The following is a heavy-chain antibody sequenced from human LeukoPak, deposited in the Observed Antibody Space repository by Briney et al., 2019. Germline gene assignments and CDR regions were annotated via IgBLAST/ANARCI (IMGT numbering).Heavy chain of an antibody. CDR1: GGSTSSGRYY. CDR3: ARMGRYSASWYSDF. Sequence: PSQTLSLTCTVSGGSTSSGRYYWSWIRQPAGKGLEWIGRIDTSGNTNYNPSLKTRVTISVDTSKNQFSLKLSSVTAADTAVYYCARMGRYSASWYSDFWGQGTLVTVSS. D-gene: IGHD6-13*01. CDR2: IDTSGNT. V-gene: IGHV4-61*02. J-gene: IGHJ4*02.